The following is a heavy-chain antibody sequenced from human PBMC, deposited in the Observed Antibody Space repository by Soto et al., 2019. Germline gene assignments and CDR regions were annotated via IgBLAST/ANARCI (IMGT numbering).Heavy chain of an antibody. D-gene: IGHD6-19*01. V-gene: IGHV4-31*03. CDR2: IYYSGST. J-gene: IGHJ4*02. CDR3: ARDGTSGWVDS. Sequence: QVQLQESGPGLVKPSQTLSLTCTVSGGSISSGASYWTWIRQHPGKGLEWIGYIYYSGSTYYNPPLKSRVTISVDTSENQFSLNLSSVTAADTAVYYCARDGTSGWVDSWGQGILVTVSS. CDR1: GGSISSGASY.